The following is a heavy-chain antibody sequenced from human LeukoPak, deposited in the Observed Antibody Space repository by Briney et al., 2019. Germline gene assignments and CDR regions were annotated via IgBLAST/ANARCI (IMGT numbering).Heavy chain of an antibody. V-gene: IGHV3-30-3*01. Sequence: GGSLRLSCAASGFTFSSYAMHWVRQAPGKGLEWVAVISYDGSNKYYADSVKGRFTISRDNSKNTLYLQMNSLRAEDTAVYYCARGGRELPHFDWGQGTLVTVSS. CDR3: ARGGRELPHFD. CDR2: ISYDGSNK. J-gene: IGHJ4*02. CDR1: GFTFSSYA. D-gene: IGHD1-26*01.